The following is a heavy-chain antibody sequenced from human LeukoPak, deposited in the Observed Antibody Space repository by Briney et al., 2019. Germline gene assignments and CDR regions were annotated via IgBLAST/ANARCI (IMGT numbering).Heavy chain of an antibody. D-gene: IGHD3-10*01. J-gene: IGHJ4*02. Sequence: GGSLRLSCAASGFTFSSYGMHWVRQAPGKGLEWVAVISYDGSNKYYADSVKGRFTISRDNAKNSLYLQMNSLRAEDTAVYYCARERYYGSGSYLPAFDYWGQGTLVAVSS. CDR3: ARERYYGSGSYLPAFDY. V-gene: IGHV3-30*03. CDR2: ISYDGSNK. CDR1: GFTFSSYG.